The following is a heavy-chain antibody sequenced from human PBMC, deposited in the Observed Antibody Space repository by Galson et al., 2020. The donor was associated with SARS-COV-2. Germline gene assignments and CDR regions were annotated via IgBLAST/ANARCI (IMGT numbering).Heavy chain of an antibody. CDR1: GISLSTRGVG. CDR2: IYWNDDK. CDR3: AHSVDSSGVTAFDI. J-gene: IGHJ3*02. D-gene: IGHD3-22*01. Sequence: PKQPITLTCTFPGISLSTRGVGVDWIRQPPGPPLPWLALIYWNDDKRYSPSLKSRLTITKDTSNNQVVLTITNMDPVDTATYYCAHSVDSSGVTAFDIWGQGTMVTVSS. V-gene: IGHV2-5*01.